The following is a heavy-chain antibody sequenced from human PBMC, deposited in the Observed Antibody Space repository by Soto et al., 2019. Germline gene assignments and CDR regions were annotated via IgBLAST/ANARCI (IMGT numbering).Heavy chain of an antibody. J-gene: IGHJ6*02. CDR2: VSASGLNT. CDR3: ARAIIVATIST. D-gene: IGHD5-12*01. V-gene: IGHV3-23*01. Sequence: HPGGSLRLSCAASGFTFSTYAMAWVRQAPGKGLEWVSGVSASGLNTDYADPVKGRFYISRDNAKNSLYLQMNSLRADDTAVDYCARAIIVATISTWGQGTTVTVSS. CDR1: GFTFSTYA.